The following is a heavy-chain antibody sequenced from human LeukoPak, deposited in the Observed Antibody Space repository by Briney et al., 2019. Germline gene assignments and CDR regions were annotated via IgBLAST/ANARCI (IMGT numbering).Heavy chain of an antibody. CDR1: GYSFAYYW. J-gene: IGHJ4*02. CDR2: IYPGDSDT. V-gene: IGHV5-51*01. Sequence: GESLKISCKGSGYSFAYYWIAWVRQMPGKGLEWMGIIYPGDSDTRYSPSFQGQVTIAVDKSISTAYVQWSSLKASDTAMYYCARQDGSGLYYSDYWGQGTLVTVSS. CDR3: ARQDGSGLYYSDY. D-gene: IGHD6-19*01.